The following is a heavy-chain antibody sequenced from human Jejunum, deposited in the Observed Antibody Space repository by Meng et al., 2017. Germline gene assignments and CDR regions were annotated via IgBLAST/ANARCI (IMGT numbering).Heavy chain of an antibody. D-gene: IGHD2-8*01. V-gene: IGHV6-1*01. CDR3: AYERTNSYYFDY. Sequence: LLHESVLFLVTTPHTLSLPCAIYRDSVSRNCAAWSLIRQSPSIGLEWLGRTYYRSKWYNDYAISVKGRITINPDTSKDQFSLQLNSVTPEDTAVYYCAYERTNSYYFDYWGQGTLVTVSS. CDR2: TYYRSKWYN. CDR1: RDSVSRNCAA. J-gene: IGHJ4*02.